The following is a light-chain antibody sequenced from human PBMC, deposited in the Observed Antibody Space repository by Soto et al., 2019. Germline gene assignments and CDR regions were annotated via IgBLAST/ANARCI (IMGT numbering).Light chain of an antibody. CDR1: QSVSTC. CDR2: KAS. Sequence: DIKMTQSPSTLSASIGDRVTITCRASQSVSTCLAWYQQKPGKAPKLLIYKASSLESGVPSRFSGSGSGTEFTLTISSLQPDDFATYHCQQYDTYDSYTFGQGTKLEIK. V-gene: IGKV1-5*03. CDR3: QQYDTYDSYT. J-gene: IGKJ2*01.